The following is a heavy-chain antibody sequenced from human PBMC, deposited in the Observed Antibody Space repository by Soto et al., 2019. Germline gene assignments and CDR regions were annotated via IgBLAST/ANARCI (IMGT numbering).Heavy chain of an antibody. Sequence: SETLSLTCTVSGASVSSTNYFWGWIRQPPGKGLEWIGTIFYGGTTYYNPSLKSRVTISLDASKNHFSMMLSSVTAADTALYFCARPRQGSSGYQEYVEQWGPGTLVT. CDR2: IFYGGTT. CDR3: ARPRQGSSGYQEYVEQ. D-gene: IGHD3-22*01. CDR1: GASVSSTNYF. V-gene: IGHV4-39*02. J-gene: IGHJ1*01.